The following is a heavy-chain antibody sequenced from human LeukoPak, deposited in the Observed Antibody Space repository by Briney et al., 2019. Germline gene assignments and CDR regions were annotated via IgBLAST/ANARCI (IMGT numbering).Heavy chain of an antibody. Sequence: PGGSLRLSCAASGCTFSSYSMNWVRQAPGKGLEWVSSISSSSSYIYYADSVKGRFTISRDNAKNSLYLQMNSLRAEDTAVYYCARDLRYSSGWSASGMDVWGKGTTVTISS. CDR3: ARDLRYSSGWSASGMDV. J-gene: IGHJ6*03. V-gene: IGHV3-21*01. D-gene: IGHD6-19*01. CDR1: GCTFSSYS. CDR2: ISSSSSYI.